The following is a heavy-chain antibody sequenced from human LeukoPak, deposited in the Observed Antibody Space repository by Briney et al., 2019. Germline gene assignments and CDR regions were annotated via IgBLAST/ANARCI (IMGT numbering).Heavy chain of an antibody. CDR3: ARDRWIAARPEYFQH. CDR2: ISGSGGST. V-gene: IGHV3-23*01. CDR1: GFTFSSYA. Sequence: PGGSLRLSCAASGFTFSSYAMSWVRQAPGKGLEWVSAISGSGGSTYYADSVKGRFTISRDNSKNTLYLQMNSLRAEDTAVYYCARDRWIAARPEYFQHWGQGTLVTVSS. D-gene: IGHD6-6*01. J-gene: IGHJ1*01.